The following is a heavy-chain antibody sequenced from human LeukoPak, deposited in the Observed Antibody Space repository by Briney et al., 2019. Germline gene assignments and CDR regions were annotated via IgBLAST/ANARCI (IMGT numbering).Heavy chain of an antibody. D-gene: IGHD6-13*01. V-gene: IGHV4-34*01. CDR1: GGSISSYY. J-gene: IGHJ4*02. Sequence: PSETLSLTCTVSGGSISSYYWSWIRQPPGKGLEWIGEINHSGSTNYNLSLKSRVTISVDTSKNQFSLKLSSVTAADTAVYYCASLLYSSSWDWGQRTLVTVSS. CDR3: ASLLYSSSWD. CDR2: INHSGST.